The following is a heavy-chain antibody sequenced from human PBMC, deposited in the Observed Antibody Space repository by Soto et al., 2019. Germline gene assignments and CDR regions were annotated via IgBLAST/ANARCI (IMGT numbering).Heavy chain of an antibody. CDR2: ISAYNGNT. CDR3: ARDPPPPDY. V-gene: IGHV1-18*01. J-gene: IGHJ4*02. CDR1: GYTFASYA. Sequence: GASVKVSCKASGYTFASYAISWMRQAPGQGLEWMGWISAYNGNTNYAQKLQGRVTMTTDTSTSTAYMELRSLRSDDAAVYYCARDPPPPDYWGQGTLVTVSS.